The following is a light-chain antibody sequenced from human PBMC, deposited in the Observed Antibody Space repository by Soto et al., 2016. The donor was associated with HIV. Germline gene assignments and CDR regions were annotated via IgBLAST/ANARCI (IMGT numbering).Light chain of an antibody. Sequence: DIQMTQSPSTLSASVGDRVTITCRASQDITTWLAWYQQKPGKPPNLLIYKASNLQNGVPSRFSGSGSGTEFTLSINSLQPDDFATYYCQQFGISLYTFGQGTKLEIK. CDR2: KAS. CDR1: QDITTW. CDR3: QQFGISLYT. J-gene: IGKJ2*01. V-gene: IGKV1-5*03.